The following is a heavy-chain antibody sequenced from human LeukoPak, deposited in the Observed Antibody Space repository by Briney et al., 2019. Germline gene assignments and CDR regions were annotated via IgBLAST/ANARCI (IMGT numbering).Heavy chain of an antibody. D-gene: IGHD2-15*01. J-gene: IGHJ4*02. Sequence: PGGSLRLSCTVSGFTVSSNSMSWVRQAPGKGLEWVSAISGSGGSTYYADSVKGRFTISRDNSKNTLYLQMNSLRAEDTAVYYCAKGVGVTVYWGQGTLVTVSS. CDR1: GFTVSSNS. CDR2: ISGSGGST. CDR3: AKGVGVTVY. V-gene: IGHV3-23*01.